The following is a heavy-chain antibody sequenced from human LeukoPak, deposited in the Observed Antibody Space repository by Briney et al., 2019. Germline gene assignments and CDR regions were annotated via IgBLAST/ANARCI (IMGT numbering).Heavy chain of an antibody. V-gene: IGHV1-46*01. CDR3: ARGYDSSGYYYRAPFDI. Sequence: GASVKVSCKASGYTFTSYYMHWVRQAPGQGLERMGIINPSGGSTSYAQKFQGRVTMTRDTSTSTVYMELSSLRSEDTAVYYCARGYDSSGYYYRAPFDIWGQGTMVTVSS. J-gene: IGHJ3*02. CDR2: INPSGGST. CDR1: GYTFTSYY. D-gene: IGHD3-22*01.